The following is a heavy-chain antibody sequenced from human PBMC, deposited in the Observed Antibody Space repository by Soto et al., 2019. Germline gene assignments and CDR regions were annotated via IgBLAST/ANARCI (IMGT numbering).Heavy chain of an antibody. J-gene: IGHJ4*02. CDR3: ARAQRARLFDY. V-gene: IGHV1-3*01. D-gene: IGHD2-2*01. CDR2: INAGNGNT. Sequence: ASVKVSCKASGYTFTSYDMHWVRQAPGQRLEWMGWINAGNGNTKYSQKFQGRVTITRDTSASTAYMELSSLRSEDTAVYYCARAQRARLFDYWGQGTLVTVSS. CDR1: GYTFTSYD.